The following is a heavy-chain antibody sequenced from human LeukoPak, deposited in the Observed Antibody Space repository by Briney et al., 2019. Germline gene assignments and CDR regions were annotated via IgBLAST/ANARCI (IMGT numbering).Heavy chain of an antibody. CDR3: ARSRSGYSYDHAAFEI. J-gene: IGHJ3*02. CDR2: IDYRGST. Sequence: SETLSLTCTVSGDSISTYYWSWIRQPPGKGLEWIAYIDYRGSTTYNPSLRSRVTISVDTSRNQFSLKLYSVTAADTAVYYCARSRSGYSYDHAAFEIWGQGTMVIVSS. D-gene: IGHD5-18*01. CDR1: GDSISTYY. V-gene: IGHV4-59*01.